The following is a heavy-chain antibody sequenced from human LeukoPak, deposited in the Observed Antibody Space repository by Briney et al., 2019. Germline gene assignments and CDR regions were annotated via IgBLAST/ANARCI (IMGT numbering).Heavy chain of an antibody. D-gene: IGHD3-22*01. CDR3: ARRYYDSSGYSLYLDY. CDR2: ISSSSSTI. Sequence: GGSLRLSCAASGFTFSSYSMNWVRQAPGKGLEWVSYISSSSSTIYYADSVKGRFTISRDNAKNSLYLQMNSLRAEDTAVYYCARRYYDSSGYSLYLDYWGQGTLVTVSS. V-gene: IGHV3-48*04. J-gene: IGHJ4*02. CDR1: GFTFSSYS.